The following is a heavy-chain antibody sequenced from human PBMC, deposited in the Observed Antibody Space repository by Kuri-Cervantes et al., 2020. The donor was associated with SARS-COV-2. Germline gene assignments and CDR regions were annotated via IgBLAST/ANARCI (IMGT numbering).Heavy chain of an antibody. Sequence: GGSLRLSCAASGFTFSSYSMNWVRQAPGKGLERVSYISSSSSTIYYADSVKGRFTISRDNAKNSLYLQMNSLRAEDTAVYYCARGVTIFGAVSRGFDPWGQGTLVTVSS. CDR3: ARGVTIFGAVSRGFDP. D-gene: IGHD3-3*01. CDR2: ISSSSSTI. CDR1: GFTFSSYS. J-gene: IGHJ5*02. V-gene: IGHV3-48*01.